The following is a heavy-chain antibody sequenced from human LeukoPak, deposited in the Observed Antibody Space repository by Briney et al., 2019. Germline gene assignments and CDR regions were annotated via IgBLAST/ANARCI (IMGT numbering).Heavy chain of an antibody. V-gene: IGHV4-59*01. Sequence: SETLSLTCTVSGGSISSYYWGWIRQPPGNGLEWIGYIHYIGSTNYNPSLKSRVTISVDTSKNQFYLKLSSVTAADTAVYYCAREALDSGYDYPPWDAFDIWGQGTMVTVSS. D-gene: IGHD5-12*01. CDR3: AREALDSGYDYPPWDAFDI. CDR2: IHYIGST. CDR1: GGSISSYY. J-gene: IGHJ3*02.